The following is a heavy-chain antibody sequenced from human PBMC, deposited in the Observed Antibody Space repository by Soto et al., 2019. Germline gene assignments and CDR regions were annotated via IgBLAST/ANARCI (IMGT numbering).Heavy chain of an antibody. CDR2: ISSISSYT. J-gene: IGHJ4*02. V-gene: IGHV3-11*06. CDR1: GFTFSYYY. D-gene: IGHD6-19*01. Sequence: GGSLRLCCAASGFTFSYYYMSWIRQAPGKGLEWVSYISSISSYTNYADSVKGRFTISRDNAKNSLYLQMNSLRAEDTAVYYCARGATVAGTAGYWGQGTLVTVSS. CDR3: ARGATVAGTAGY.